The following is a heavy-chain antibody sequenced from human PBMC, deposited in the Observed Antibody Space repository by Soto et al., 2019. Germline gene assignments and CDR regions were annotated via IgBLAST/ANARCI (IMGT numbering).Heavy chain of an antibody. CDR1: GGSVTSGYYY. V-gene: IGHV4-61*01. CDR3: VASLAASGLNWLDP. J-gene: IGHJ5*02. D-gene: IGHD6-13*01. CDR2: IYYGGTT. Sequence: SETLSLTCSGSGGSVTSGYYYWSWIRQPPGKGLEWIGYIYYGGTTNYNPSLKSRVTISVDTSKNQFSLRLSSVTAADTAVYYCVASLAASGLNWLDPWGRGTLVTVSS.